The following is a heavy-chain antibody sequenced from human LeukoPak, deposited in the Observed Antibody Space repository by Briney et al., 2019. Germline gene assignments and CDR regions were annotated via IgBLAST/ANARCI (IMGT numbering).Heavy chain of an antibody. D-gene: IGHD4-17*01. CDR2: IIPILDIA. CDR3: ARGGVGATVTFDY. Sequence: ASVKVSCKASGGTFSSYAISWVQQAPGQGLEWMGRIIPILDIANYAQKFQGRVTITADKSTSTAYMELSSLRSEDTAVYYCARGGVGATVTFDYWGQGTLVTVSS. V-gene: IGHV1-69*04. CDR1: GGTFSSYA. J-gene: IGHJ4*02.